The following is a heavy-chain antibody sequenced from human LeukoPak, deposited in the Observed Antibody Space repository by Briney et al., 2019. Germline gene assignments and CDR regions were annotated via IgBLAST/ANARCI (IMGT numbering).Heavy chain of an antibody. Sequence: SETLSLTCDVSGFSISSGYYGGWIPQPPGKGLEWIGTLHHSGSTYYNPSLKSRLSISVDTSKNQFSLKLSSVTAADTAVYFCARAPYYYDSSGYYYVFDYWGQGTLVTVSS. CDR1: GFSISSGYY. CDR3: ARAPYYYDSSGYYYVFDY. J-gene: IGHJ4*02. V-gene: IGHV4-38-2*01. CDR2: LHHSGST. D-gene: IGHD3-22*01.